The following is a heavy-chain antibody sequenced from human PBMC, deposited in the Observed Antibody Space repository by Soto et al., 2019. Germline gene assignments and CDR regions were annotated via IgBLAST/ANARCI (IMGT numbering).Heavy chain of an antibody. V-gene: IGHV3-23*01. CDR2: ISGSGGST. Sequence: EVQLLESGGGLVQPGGSLRLSCAASGFTFSSYAMSWVRQAPGKGLEWVSAISGSGGSTYYADSVKGRFTISRDNSKNTLYLQMNSLRAEDTAVYYCAKDQLPQYCSSTSCSADAFDIWGQGTMVTVSS. CDR1: GFTFSSYA. J-gene: IGHJ3*02. CDR3: AKDQLPQYCSSTSCSADAFDI. D-gene: IGHD2-2*01.